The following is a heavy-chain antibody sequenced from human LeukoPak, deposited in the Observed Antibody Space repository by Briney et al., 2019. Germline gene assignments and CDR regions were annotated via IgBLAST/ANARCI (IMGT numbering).Heavy chain of an antibody. J-gene: IGHJ5*02. D-gene: IGHD3-10*01. CDR1: GGSISSYY. CDR3: ARDSGTTGEVKFDP. Sequence: SETLSLTCTVSGGSISSYYWSWIRQPAGKGLEWIGRIYTSGSITYNPSLKSRVSMSVDTSKNQFSLKLSSVTAADTAVYCCARDSGTTGEVKFDPWGQGTLVTVSS. CDR2: IYTSGSI. V-gene: IGHV4-4*07.